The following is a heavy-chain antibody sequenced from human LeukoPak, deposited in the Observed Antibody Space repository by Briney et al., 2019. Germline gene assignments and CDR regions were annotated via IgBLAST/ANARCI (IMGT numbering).Heavy chain of an antibody. CDR1: GYTFISYY. V-gene: IGHV1-8*01. J-gene: IGHJ5*02. Sequence: GASVKVSCKASGYTFISYYINWVRQATGQGLEWMGWMNPNSGSTLYAQKFQGRVTMTRDNSISTAYMELSSLTSEDTAVYYCASGNSYDPYNWLDPWGQGTLATVS. D-gene: IGHD3-16*01. CDR3: ASGNSYDPYNWLDP. CDR2: MNPNSGST.